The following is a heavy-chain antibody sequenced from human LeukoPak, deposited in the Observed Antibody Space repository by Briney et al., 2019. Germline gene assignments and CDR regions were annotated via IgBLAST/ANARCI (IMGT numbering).Heavy chain of an antibody. Sequence: GGSLRLSCAASGFTFSSYEMNWVRQAPGKGLEWVSYISSSGSTIYYADSVKGRSTISRDNAKNSLYLQMNSLRAEDTAVYDCARDGYSYGYGDYWGQGTLVTVSS. CDR1: GFTFSSYE. CDR3: ARDGYSYGYGDY. J-gene: IGHJ4*02. D-gene: IGHD5-18*01. CDR2: ISSSGSTI. V-gene: IGHV3-48*03.